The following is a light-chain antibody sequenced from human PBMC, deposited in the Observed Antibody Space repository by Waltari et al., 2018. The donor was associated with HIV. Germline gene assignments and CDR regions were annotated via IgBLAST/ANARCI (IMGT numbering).Light chain of an antibody. CDR3: QTWDRTVPDHVI. V-gene: IGLV3-21*01. CDR2: EDS. CDR1: NVGRKT. J-gene: IGLJ2*01. Sequence: YVLTQPPSVSLAPGETATLTCGGENVGRKTVYWYQQKPGQAPVMGMYEDSDRPSGIPDRFSGSNFGNTATLTISGVEAGDEADYYCQTWDRTVPDHVIFGGGTKLTVL.